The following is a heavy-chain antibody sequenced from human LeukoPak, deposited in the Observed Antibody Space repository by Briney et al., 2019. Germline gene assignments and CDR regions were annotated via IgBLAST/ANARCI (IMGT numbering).Heavy chain of an antibody. J-gene: IGHJ4*02. V-gene: IGHV1-8*01. CDR1: GYTFTSYD. D-gene: IGHD2-2*01. CDR3: ARLYCSSTSCFQFWVY. Sequence: GASVKVSCTASGYTFTSYDINWVRQATGQGLEWMGWMNPNSGNTGYAQKFQGRVTMTRNTSISTAYMELSSLRSEDTAVYYCARLYCSSTSCFQFWVYWGQGTLVTVSS. CDR2: MNPNSGNT.